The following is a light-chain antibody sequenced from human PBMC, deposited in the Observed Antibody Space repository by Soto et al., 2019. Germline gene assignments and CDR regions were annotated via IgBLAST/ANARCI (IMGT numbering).Light chain of an antibody. CDR3: SSNAGSNNLV. Sequence: QSVLTQPPSASGTPGQSVTIPCTGTSSDVGDYNYVSWYQQHPGKAPKLMFYEVSRRPSGVPDRFSGSKSGNTASLTVSGLQAEDEADYYCSSNAGSNNLVFGGGTKLTVL. CDR1: SSDVGDYNY. V-gene: IGLV2-8*01. CDR2: EVS. J-gene: IGLJ2*01.